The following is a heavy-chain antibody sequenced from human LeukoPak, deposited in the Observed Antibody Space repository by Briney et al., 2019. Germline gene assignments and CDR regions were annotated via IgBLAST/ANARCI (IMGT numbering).Heavy chain of an antibody. CDR2: ISVSGGDT. D-gene: IGHD6-13*01. CDR3: ARDPQGYSSSWFDY. J-gene: IGHJ4*02. CDR1: GFTFSNYA. V-gene: IGHV3-23*01. Sequence: GGSLRLSCAASGFTFSNYAMSWVRQAPGKGLEWVSRISVSGGDTIYADSVKGRFTISRDNAKNSLYLQMNSLRAEDTAVYYCARDPQGYSSSWFDYWGQGTLVTVSS.